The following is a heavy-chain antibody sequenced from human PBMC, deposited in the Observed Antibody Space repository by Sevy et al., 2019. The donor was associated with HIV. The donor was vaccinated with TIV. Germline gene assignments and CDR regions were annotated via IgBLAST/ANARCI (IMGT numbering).Heavy chain of an antibody. J-gene: IGHJ4*02. V-gene: IGHV1-69*13. Sequence: ASVNVSCKASGGTFTTSGISWVRQVPGQGLEWMGGIIPILGTTNYAQRFQYRVTITADESTKTAYMELSSLRSEDTAVYYCARGGGNGWYYFDYWGQATSVTVSS. CDR3: ARGGGNGWYYFDY. CDR2: IIPILGTT. D-gene: IGHD6-19*01. CDR1: GGTFTTSG.